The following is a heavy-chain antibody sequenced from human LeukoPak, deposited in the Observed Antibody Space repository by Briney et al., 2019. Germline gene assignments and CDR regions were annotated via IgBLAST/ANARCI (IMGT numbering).Heavy chain of an antibody. V-gene: IGHV3-21*01. J-gene: IGHJ4*02. CDR1: GFTFSNAW. CDR2: ISGSSYHI. Sequence: GGSLRLSCAASGFTFSNAWMSWVRQAPGKALEWVSSISGSSYHIYYADSVKGRFTISRDNANNLLYLQMNSLRAEDTAVYYCASGTIVGARGADNWGQGTLVTVSS. D-gene: IGHD1-26*01. CDR3: ASGTIVGARGADN.